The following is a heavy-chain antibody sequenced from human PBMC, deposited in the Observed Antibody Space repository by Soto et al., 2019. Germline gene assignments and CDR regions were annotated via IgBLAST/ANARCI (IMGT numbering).Heavy chain of an antibody. V-gene: IGHV4-34*01. CDR2: INHSGST. J-gene: IGHJ4*02. D-gene: IGHD6-6*01. CDR1: GGSFSGYY. CDR3: ARGTAARGFDY. Sequence: SETLSLTCAVYGGSFSGYYWSWIRQPPGKGLEWIGEINHSGSTNYNPSLKSRVTISVDTSKNQFSLKLSSVTAADTAVYYCARGTAARGFDYWGQGTLVTVSS.